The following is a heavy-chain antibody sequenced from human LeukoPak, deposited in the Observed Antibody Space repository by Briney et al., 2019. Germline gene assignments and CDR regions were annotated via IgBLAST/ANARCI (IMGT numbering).Heavy chain of an antibody. CDR1: GFTFSSYG. D-gene: IGHD1-1*01. V-gene: IGHV3-30*02. J-gene: IGHJ3*02. Sequence: GGSLRLSCVASGFTFSSYGMHWVRQAPGKGLEWVAFIRYDGSNKYYADSVKGRFTISRDNSKNTLYLQMNSLRAEDTAVYYCAKPPRWNDAGDIRGQGTMVTVSS. CDR3: AKPPRWNDAGDI. CDR2: IRYDGSNK.